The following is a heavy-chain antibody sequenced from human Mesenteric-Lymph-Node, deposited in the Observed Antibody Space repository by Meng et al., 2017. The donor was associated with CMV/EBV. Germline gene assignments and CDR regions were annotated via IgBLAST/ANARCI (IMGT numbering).Heavy chain of an antibody. D-gene: IGHD2-2*02. CDR1: GFTFSRYA. CDR3: ARGGDVVVPAPILWWLDP. J-gene: IGHJ5*02. Sequence: GESLKISCTASGFTFSRYAMHWVRQAPGKGLDWLAVTSYDERTKYYADSVKGRFTISRDNSNNTLYLQMNSLRAEDTAVYYCARGGDVVVPAPILWWLDPWGQGTLVTVSS. CDR2: TSYDERTK. V-gene: IGHV3-30*04.